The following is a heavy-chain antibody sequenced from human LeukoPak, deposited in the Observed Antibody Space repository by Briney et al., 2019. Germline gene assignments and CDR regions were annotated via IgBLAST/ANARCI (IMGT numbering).Heavy chain of an antibody. Sequence: SGPTLVNPTQTLTLTYTFSGFSLSTSGMCVSWIRQPPGKALEWLARIDWDDDKDYSTSLKTRLTISKDTSKNQVVLTVTNMDPVDTATYYCARTSAGSNWVYFDYWGQGAVVTVSS. V-gene: IGHV2-70*11. J-gene: IGHJ4*02. CDR3: ARTSAGSNWVYFDY. D-gene: IGHD1-26*01. CDR1: GFSLSTSGMC. CDR2: IDWDDDK.